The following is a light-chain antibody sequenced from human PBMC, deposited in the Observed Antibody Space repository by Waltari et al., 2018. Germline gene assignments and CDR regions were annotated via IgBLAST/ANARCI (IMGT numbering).Light chain of an antibody. V-gene: IGKV3-11*01. Sequence: EIVLTQSPATLSLSPGERATLSCRASQSITNYLAWYQQKPGQAPRLLIYDTSKRATDIPVRFSGSGSGTDFTLTISSLQPEDFATYYCQQSYSTPYTFGQGTKLEIK. CDR3: QQSYSTPYT. CDR2: DTS. J-gene: IGKJ2*01. CDR1: QSITNY.